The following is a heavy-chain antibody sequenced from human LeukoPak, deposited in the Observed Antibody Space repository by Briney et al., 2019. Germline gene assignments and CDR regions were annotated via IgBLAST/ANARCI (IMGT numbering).Heavy chain of an antibody. D-gene: IGHD5-24*01. CDR3: ARDLRDGSLRFEYFQH. Sequence: ASVKVSCKASGYTFTSYYMHWVRQAPGQGLEWMGIINPSGGSTSYAQKFQGRVTMTRDTSTSTAYMELSSLRSEDTAVYYCARDLRDGSLRFEYFQHWGQGTLVTVSS. J-gene: IGHJ1*01. V-gene: IGHV1-46*01. CDR1: GYTFTSYY. CDR2: INPSGGST.